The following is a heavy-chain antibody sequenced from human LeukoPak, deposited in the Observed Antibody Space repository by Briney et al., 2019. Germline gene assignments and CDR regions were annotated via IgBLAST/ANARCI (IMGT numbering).Heavy chain of an antibody. CDR2: INPSGGST. D-gene: IGHD3-22*01. Sequence: GASVKVSCKASGYTFTSYYIHLVRQAPGQGLEWLGIINPSGGSTSYAQKFQGRDTMTRDTSTSTVYMELSSLRSEDTAVYYCAREEAYYYDSSGALDYWGQGTLVTVSS. CDR3: AREEAYYYDSSGALDY. CDR1: GYTFTSYY. V-gene: IGHV1-46*01. J-gene: IGHJ4*02.